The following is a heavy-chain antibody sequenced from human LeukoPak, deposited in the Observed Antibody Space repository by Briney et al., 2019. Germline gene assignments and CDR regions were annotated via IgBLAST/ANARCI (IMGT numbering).Heavy chain of an antibody. CDR1: GFTFSSYA. CDR3: ATPGVWYSSGWFPLDY. V-gene: IGHV3-23*01. D-gene: IGHD6-19*01. J-gene: IGHJ4*02. CDR2: ISGSGGST. Sequence: GGSLRLSCAASGFTFSSYAMSWVRQAPGKGLEWVSAISGSGGSTYYADSVKGRFTISRDNSKNTLYLQMNSLRAEGTAVYYCATPGVWYSSGWFPLDYWGQGTLVTVSS.